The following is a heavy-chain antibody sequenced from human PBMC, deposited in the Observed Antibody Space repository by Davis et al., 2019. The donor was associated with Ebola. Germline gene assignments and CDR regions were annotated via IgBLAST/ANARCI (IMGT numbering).Heavy chain of an antibody. Sequence: GESLKISCAASGFTFSSYGMHWVRQAPGRGLEWLSIISGPGGNIYYANSVNGRFTISRDISKNTLYLQMNSLRAEDTAVYYCAKLSGSPAYWGQGTLVTVSS. D-gene: IGHD6-19*01. CDR3: AKLSGSPAY. J-gene: IGHJ4*02. CDR1: GFTFSSYG. CDR2: ISGPGGNI. V-gene: IGHV3-23*01.